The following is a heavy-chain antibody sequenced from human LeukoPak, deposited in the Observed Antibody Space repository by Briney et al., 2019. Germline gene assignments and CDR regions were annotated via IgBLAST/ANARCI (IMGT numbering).Heavy chain of an antibody. CDR3: ARPFRLPGWFDP. Sequence: SETLSLTCTVSGGSISSSYWSWIRQPPGKGLEWIAYIYYSGSTNYNPSLKSRVIISVDTSKNQFSLRLSSVTASDTAVYYCARPFRLPGWFDPWGQGTLVTVSP. CDR2: IYYSGST. V-gene: IGHV4-59*08. CDR1: GGSISSSY. J-gene: IGHJ5*02. D-gene: IGHD4-11*01.